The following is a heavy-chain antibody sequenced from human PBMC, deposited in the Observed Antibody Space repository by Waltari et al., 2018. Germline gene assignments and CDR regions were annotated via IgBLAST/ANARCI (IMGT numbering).Heavy chain of an antibody. D-gene: IGHD2-15*01. V-gene: IGHV4-4*02. Sequence: QLQLQESGPGLVKPSGTLSLTCAVSGDPMSGNSGWSWVRQSPDKGLEWIGQVHRNGRTNYNPSLASRAIVSLDSSMNQFSRRILSATAADTAVYYCARDLGRGLFLDSWGQGTLVTVSP. CDR1: GDPMSGNSG. CDR2: VHRNGRT. CDR3: ARDLGRGLFLDS. J-gene: IGHJ4*02.